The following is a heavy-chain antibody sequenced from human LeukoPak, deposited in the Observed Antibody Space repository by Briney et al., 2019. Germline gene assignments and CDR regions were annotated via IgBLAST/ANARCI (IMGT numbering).Heavy chain of an antibody. V-gene: IGHV1-46*01. CDR1: GYTFTSNY. CDR3: ARDLDQYSGRFGGFGHDF. D-gene: IGHD1-26*01. J-gene: IGHJ4*02. CDR2: IYPRDGST. Sequence: ASVKVSCKASGYTFTSNYIHWVRQAPGQGLEWMGMIYPRDGSTSYAQKFQGRVTMTTDTSTSTAYMDLRSLRSDDTAVYYCARDLDQYSGRFGGFGHDFWGQGTLVTVSS.